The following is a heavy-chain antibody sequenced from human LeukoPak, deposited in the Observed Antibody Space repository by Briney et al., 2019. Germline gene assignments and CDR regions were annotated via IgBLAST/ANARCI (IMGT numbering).Heavy chain of an antibody. CDR1: GFTLSSYS. D-gene: IGHD1-1*01. Sequence: GGSLRLSCAASGFTLSSYSMSWVRPAPGKGLEWVSAISGSGGRTYYADSVKGRFTISRDNSKNTLYLQMNSLRVEDTAIYYCAKDKGYNWSPDAFDIWGQGTMVTVSS. J-gene: IGHJ3*02. CDR3: AKDKGYNWSPDAFDI. V-gene: IGHV3-23*01. CDR2: ISGSGGRT.